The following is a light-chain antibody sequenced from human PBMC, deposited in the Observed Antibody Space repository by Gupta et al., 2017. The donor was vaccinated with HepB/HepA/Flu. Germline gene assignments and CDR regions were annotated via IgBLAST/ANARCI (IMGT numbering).Light chain of an antibody. Sequence: IVLTQSPGTLFLSPGERATLSCRASQSVSSSFLAWYQQKPGQPPRLLIYGASSRATGIPDRFSGSGSGTDFTLTISRLEPEDFAVYYCQQYDNSPLTFGQGTKVEIK. CDR3: QQYDNSPLT. CDR1: QSVSSSF. CDR2: GAS. V-gene: IGKV3-20*01. J-gene: IGKJ1*01.